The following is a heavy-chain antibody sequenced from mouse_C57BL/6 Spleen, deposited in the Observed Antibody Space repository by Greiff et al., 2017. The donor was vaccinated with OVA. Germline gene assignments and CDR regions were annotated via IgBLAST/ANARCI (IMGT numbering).Heavy chain of an antibody. CDR2: INPDSSTI. D-gene: IGHD4-1*01. V-gene: IGHV4-1*01. CDR1: GIDFSRYW. Sequence: VQLQQSGGGLVQPGGSLKLSCAASGIDFSRYWMSWVRRAPGKGLEWIGEINPDSSTINYAPSLKDKFIISRDNAKNTLYLQMSKVRSEDTALYYCASLTGTRYWYFDVWGTGTTVTVSS. J-gene: IGHJ1*03. CDR3: ASLTGTRYWYFDV.